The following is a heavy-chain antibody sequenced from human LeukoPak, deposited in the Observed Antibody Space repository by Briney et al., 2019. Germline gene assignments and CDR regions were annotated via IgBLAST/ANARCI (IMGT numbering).Heavy chain of an antibody. D-gene: IGHD2-2*01. J-gene: IGHJ4*02. V-gene: IGHV4-30-2*01. CDR2: IYHSGST. CDR3: ARMGCSSTSCPFDY. CDR1: GGSISSGGYY. Sequence: PSETLSLTCTVSGGSISSGGYYWSWIRQPPGKGLEWIGYIYHSGSTYYNPSLKSRVTISVDRSKNQFSLKLSSVTAADTAVYYCARMGCSSTSCPFDYWGQGTLVTVSS.